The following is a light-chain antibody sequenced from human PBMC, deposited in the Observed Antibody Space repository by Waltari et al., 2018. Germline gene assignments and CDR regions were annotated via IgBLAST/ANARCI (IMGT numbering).Light chain of an antibody. J-gene: IGLJ7*01. CDR3: GTWDSSLSGAV. Sequence: QSVLTHPPSVSAAPGQRVTIPRSGGRSHIVNNYLSWYRQSPGTAPKLPIYEDTERPSGIAGRFSGSKSGTSATLDITGLQAGDEADYYCGTWDSSLSGAVFGGGTHLTVL. V-gene: IGLV1-51*02. CDR1: RSHIVNNY. CDR2: EDT.